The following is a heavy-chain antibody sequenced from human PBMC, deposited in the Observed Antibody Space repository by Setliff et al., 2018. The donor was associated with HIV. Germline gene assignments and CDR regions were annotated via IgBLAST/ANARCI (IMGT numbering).Heavy chain of an antibody. CDR2: ISSGSNTV. V-gene: IGHV3-48*01. CDR3: AKAFYPQYYHYYMDV. Sequence: GGSLRLSCAASGFTFSSYSMNWVRQAPGKGLEWVSYISSGSNTVHYADSVLGRFTVSRDNSKNTLYLQMNSLRAEDTAVYYCAKAFYPQYYHYYMDVWGKGTTVTVSS. J-gene: IGHJ6*03. D-gene: IGHD3-16*02. CDR1: GFTFSSYS.